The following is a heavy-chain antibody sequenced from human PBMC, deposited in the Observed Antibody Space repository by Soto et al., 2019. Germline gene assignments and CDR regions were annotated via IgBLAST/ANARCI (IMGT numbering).Heavy chain of an antibody. CDR2: INDGNGNT. J-gene: IGHJ4*02. Sequence: QVQLVQSGAEVKKPGASVKVSCKASGYTFTSYAMHWVRQAPGQRLEWMGWINDGNGNTKYSQKFQGRVTITRDTSASTAYMELSSLRSEDTAVYYCARDLHGYSYGYDYWGQGTLVTVSS. D-gene: IGHD5-18*01. V-gene: IGHV1-3*01. CDR1: GYTFTSYA. CDR3: ARDLHGYSYGYDY.